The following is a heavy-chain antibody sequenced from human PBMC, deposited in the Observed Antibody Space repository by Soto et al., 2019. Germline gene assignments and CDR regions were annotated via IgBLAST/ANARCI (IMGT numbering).Heavy chain of an antibody. CDR1: GFTFTTYG. Sequence: QVQLVESGGGVVQPGRSLSLSCAASGFTFTTYGFHWVRQAPGKGLEWVALIWSDGSNRYYADSVKGRFTISRDNFKNTLYLQMNSLRAEDTAVYYCAREGHEGWFDPWGQGTLVTVSS. CDR3: AREGHEGWFDP. CDR2: IWSDGSNR. J-gene: IGHJ5*02. V-gene: IGHV3-33*01.